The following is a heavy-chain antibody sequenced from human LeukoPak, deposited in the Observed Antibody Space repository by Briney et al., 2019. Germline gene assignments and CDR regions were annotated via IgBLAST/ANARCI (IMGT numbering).Heavy chain of an antibody. CDR1: GYTFTSYA. CDR2: INAGNGNT. V-gene: IGHV1-3*01. D-gene: IGHD6-13*01. CDR3: ASVELGQQLVPWGWFDP. J-gene: IGHJ5*02. Sequence: GASVKVSCKASGYTFTSYAMHWVRQAPGQRLEWMGWINAGNGNTKYSQKFQGRVTITRDTSASTAYMELSSLRSEDTAVYYCASVELGQQLVPWGWFDPWGQGTLVTVSS.